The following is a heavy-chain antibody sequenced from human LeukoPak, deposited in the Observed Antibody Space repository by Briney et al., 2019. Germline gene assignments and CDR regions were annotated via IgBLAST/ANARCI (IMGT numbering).Heavy chain of an antibody. D-gene: IGHD1-1*01. Sequence: GGSLRLSCAASGFTFSNHAMSWVRQAPGEGLEWVSAISGSGASTYSADSVKGRFTISRDNSKNTLYLQMNSLRAEDTAIYYCAKGATGNYWYFDLWGRGTLVTVSS. J-gene: IGHJ2*01. CDR1: GFTFSNHA. CDR3: AKGATGNYWYFDL. V-gene: IGHV3-23*01. CDR2: ISGSGAST.